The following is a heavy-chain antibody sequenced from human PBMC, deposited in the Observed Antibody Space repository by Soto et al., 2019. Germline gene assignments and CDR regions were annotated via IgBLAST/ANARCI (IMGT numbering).Heavy chain of an antibody. V-gene: IGHV3-30*18. CDR2: ISYDGSNK. CDR3: AKGPPAACIQLWFRYGMDV. D-gene: IGHD5-18*01. CDR1: GFTFSSYG. J-gene: IGHJ6*02. Sequence: QVQLVESGGGVVQPGRSLRLSCAASGFTFSSYGMHWVRQAPGKGLEWVAVISYDGSNKYYADSVKGRFTISRDNSKNTLYLHMNRLRAEDTAVYYCAKGPPAACIQLWFRYGMDVWGQGTTVTVSS.